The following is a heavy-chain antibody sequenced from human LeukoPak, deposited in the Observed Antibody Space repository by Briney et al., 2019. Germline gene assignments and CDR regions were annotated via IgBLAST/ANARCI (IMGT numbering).Heavy chain of an antibody. CDR3: ARYAIAARPRIFDY. J-gene: IGHJ4*02. CDR2: IYYSGST. V-gene: IGHV4-59*11. CDR1: GGFISSHY. D-gene: IGHD6-6*01. Sequence: SETLSLTCTVSGGFISSHYWSWIRQPPGKGLEWIGYIYYSGSTNYNPSLKSRVTISVDTSKNQFSLKLSSVTAADTAVYYCARYAIAARPRIFDYWGQGTLVTVSS.